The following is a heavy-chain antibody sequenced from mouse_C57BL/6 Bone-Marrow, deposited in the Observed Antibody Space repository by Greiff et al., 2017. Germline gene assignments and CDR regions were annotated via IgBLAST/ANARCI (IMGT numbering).Heavy chain of an antibody. CDR2: INPNYGTT. J-gene: IGHJ4*01. CDR3: ARGYEYDYAMDY. V-gene: IGHV1-39*01. D-gene: IGHD2-4*01. CDR1: GYSFTDYN. Sequence: EVKLQESGPELVKPGASVKISCKASGYSFTDYNMNWVKQSNGKSLEWIGLINPNYGTTSYNQKFKGKATLTVDQSSSTAYMQLNSLTSEDSAVYYCARGYEYDYAMDYWGQGTSGTVSS.